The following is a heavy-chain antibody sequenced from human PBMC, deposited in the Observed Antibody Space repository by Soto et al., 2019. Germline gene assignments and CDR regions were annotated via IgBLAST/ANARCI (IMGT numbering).Heavy chain of an antibody. CDR2: IGGSGRTT. Sequence: EVQLLESGGGLVQPGGSLSLSCAASAFTFNNYAMSWVRQAPGKGLEWVSGIGGSGRTTYYADSVKGRFTISRDNSNNTRFLHMNSLRAEDTAVYYCAKSRYSDSSGDFYDYWGQGTLGTVSS. CDR1: AFTFNNYA. CDR3: AKSRYSDSSGDFYDY. V-gene: IGHV3-23*01. J-gene: IGHJ4*02. D-gene: IGHD3-22*01.